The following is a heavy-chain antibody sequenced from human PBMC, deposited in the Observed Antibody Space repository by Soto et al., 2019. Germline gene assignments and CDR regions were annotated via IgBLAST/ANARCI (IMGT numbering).Heavy chain of an antibody. CDR3: ARGNYYDRRGYFSALDI. J-gene: IGHJ3*02. CDR2: ISAQNSKT. D-gene: IGHD3-22*01. CDR1: GYTFTSYG. V-gene: IGHV1-18*04. Sequence: QVQLVQSGAEVKKPGASVKVSCKASGYTFTSYGIAWVRLAPGQGLEWMGWISAQNSKTTYARKFQGRATLTTDTSTNTAYMELRSLRSDDTAVYYCARGNYYDRRGYFSALDIWGQGTMVTVSS.